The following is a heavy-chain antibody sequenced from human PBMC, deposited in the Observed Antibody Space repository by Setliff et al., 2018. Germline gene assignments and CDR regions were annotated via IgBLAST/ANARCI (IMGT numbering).Heavy chain of an antibody. CDR3: AREDWNGNAFDI. Sequence: PSETLSLTCTVSGDSISSYYWTWIRQPAGKGLEWIGRLYPNGNTNYNPSLKRRVNMSAXXXKNNLXLXLXYVTAADTAVYYCAREDWNGNAFDIWGPGTMVTVSS. V-gene: IGHV4-4*07. J-gene: IGHJ3*02. CDR2: LYPNGNT. D-gene: IGHD1-1*01. CDR1: GDSISSYY.